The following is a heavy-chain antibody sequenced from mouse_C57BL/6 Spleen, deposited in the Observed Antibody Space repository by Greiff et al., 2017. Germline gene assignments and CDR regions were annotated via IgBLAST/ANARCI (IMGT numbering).Heavy chain of an antibody. J-gene: IGHJ1*03. Sequence: QVQLQQSGPELVKPGASVKISCKASGYAFSSSWMNWVKQRPGKGLEWIGRIYPGDGDTNYNGKFKGKATLTADKSSSTAYMQLSSLTSEDSAVYFCARERVYYYGSSHWYFDVWGTGTTVTVSS. CDR1: GYAFSSSW. D-gene: IGHD1-1*01. V-gene: IGHV1-82*01. CDR3: ARERVYYYGSSHWYFDV. CDR2: IYPGDGDT.